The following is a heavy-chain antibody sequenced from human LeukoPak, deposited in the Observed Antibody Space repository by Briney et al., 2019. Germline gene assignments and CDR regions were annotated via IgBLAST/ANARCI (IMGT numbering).Heavy chain of an antibody. V-gene: IGHV3-21*01. J-gene: IGHJ4*02. CDR1: GFTFSRYS. CDR2: ISTSSSYI. CDR3: VMYCRADY. D-gene: IGHD2-15*01. Sequence: GGSLRLSCAASGFTFSRYSLNWVRQAPGKGLEWVSSISTSSSYIYYADSVKGRFTISRDNAKNSLYLQMNSLRAEDTAVYYCVMYCRADYWGRGTLVSVSS.